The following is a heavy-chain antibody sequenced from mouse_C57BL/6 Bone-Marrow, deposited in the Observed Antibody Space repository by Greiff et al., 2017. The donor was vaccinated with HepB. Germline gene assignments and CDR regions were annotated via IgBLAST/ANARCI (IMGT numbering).Heavy chain of an antibody. D-gene: IGHD2-2*01. J-gene: IGHJ4*01. CDR3: ARWLPLYAMDY. V-gene: IGHV5-16*01. CDR1: GFTFSDYY. CDR2: INYDGSST. Sequence: EVKLMESEGGLVQPGRSMKLSCTASGFTFSDYYMAWVRQVPEKGLEWVANINYDGSSTYYLDSLKSRFIISRDNAKNILYLQMSSLKSEDTATYYCARWLPLYAMDYWGQGTSVTVSS.